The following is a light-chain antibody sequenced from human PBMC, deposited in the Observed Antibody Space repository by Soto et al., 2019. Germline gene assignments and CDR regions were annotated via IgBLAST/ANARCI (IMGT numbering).Light chain of an antibody. J-gene: IGKJ1*01. V-gene: IGKV3-15*01. CDR3: QQYNNWPPWT. Sequence: EMVMTQSPATLSVSPGERATLSCRASQSVSSNLAWYQQKPGQAPRLLIYGASTRATGIPARFSGSGSGTEFTLTISSLQSEDFSAYYCQQYNNWPPWTFVHGTKVEIK. CDR1: QSVSSN. CDR2: GAS.